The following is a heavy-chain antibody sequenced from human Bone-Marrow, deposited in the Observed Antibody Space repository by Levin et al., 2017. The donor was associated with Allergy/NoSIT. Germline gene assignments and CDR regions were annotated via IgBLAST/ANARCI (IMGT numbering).Heavy chain of an antibody. V-gene: IGHV3-49*03. CDR1: GFTFGDYA. CDR2: IRGKAFGRTT. D-gene: IGHD5-12*01. J-gene: IGHJ6*02. CDR3: SRTCGGLATTSCDYYGMDV. Sequence: PGGSLRLSCTTSGFTFGDYAIIWFRQAPGKGLEWVSFIRGKAFGRTTEYAASVKGRFTISRDESKSAAYLQMNSLKTEDTAVYFCSRTCGGLATTSCDYYGMDVWGQGTTVTVSS.